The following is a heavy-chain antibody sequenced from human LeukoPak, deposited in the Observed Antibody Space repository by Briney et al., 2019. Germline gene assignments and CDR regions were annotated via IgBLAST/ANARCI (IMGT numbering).Heavy chain of an antibody. V-gene: IGHV3-23*01. CDR3: AKNGDRGAYCSGGTCYPYYYYYMDV. D-gene: IGHD2-15*01. Sequence: GGSLRLSCAASGFTFSASTMNWVRQAPGRGLEWVSAISTTGGTTYYADSVRGRFTISRDNSRNTLYLQMNSLRAEDTAIYYCAKNGDRGAYCSGGTCYPYYYYYMDVWGKGTTVTISS. J-gene: IGHJ6*03. CDR1: GFTFSAST. CDR2: ISTTGGTT.